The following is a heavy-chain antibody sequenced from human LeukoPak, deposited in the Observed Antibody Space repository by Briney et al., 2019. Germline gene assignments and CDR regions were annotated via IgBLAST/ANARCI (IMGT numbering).Heavy chain of an antibody. Sequence: SETLSLTCTVSGGSISTYYWSWIRQPPGKGLEWIGHIYYSGNTRYNPSLKSRVTISVDPSKNQFSLKVSSVTAADTAVYYCARVQGQQLVEWFDPWGQGTLVTVSS. CDR2: IYYSGNT. V-gene: IGHV4-59*01. D-gene: IGHD6-13*01. CDR3: ARVQGQQLVEWFDP. J-gene: IGHJ5*02. CDR1: GGSISTYY.